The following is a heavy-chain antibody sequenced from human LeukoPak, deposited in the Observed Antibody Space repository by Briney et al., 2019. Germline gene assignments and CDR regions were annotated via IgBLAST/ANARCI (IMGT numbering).Heavy chain of an antibody. J-gene: IGHJ4*02. CDR2: INHSGST. V-gene: IGHV4-34*01. D-gene: IGHD6-19*01. CDR3: ARGPNRDLSGIAVAGNFDY. Sequence: SETLSLTCSVSGGSVSSGISYWSWIRQPPGKGLEWIGEINHSGSTNYNPSLKSRVTISVDTSKNQFSLKLSSVTAADTAVYYCARGPNRDLSGIAVAGNFDYWGQGTLVTVSS. CDR1: GGSVSSGISY.